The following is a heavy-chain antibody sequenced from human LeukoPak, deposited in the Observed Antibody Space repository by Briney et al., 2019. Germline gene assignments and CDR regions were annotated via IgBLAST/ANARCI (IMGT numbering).Heavy chain of an antibody. Sequence: GGSLRLSCSASGFTVITTYMSWVRQAPGKGLECVSVIYTGGNTYCADSVKGRFTISRHNSENKIYLQMDSLRPEDTAVYYCARGGYNGHDPYYFDSWGQGSLVTVSS. CDR3: ARGGYNGHDPYYFDS. CDR1: GFTVITTY. CDR2: IYTGGNT. D-gene: IGHD5-12*01. V-gene: IGHV3-53*04. J-gene: IGHJ4*02.